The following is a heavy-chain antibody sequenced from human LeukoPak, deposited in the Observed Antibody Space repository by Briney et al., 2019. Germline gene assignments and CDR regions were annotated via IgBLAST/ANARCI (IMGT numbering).Heavy chain of an antibody. CDR2: ISSSSSYI. D-gene: IGHD3-3*01. CDR1: GFTFSSYS. CDR3: AREARRFLEWLLYDAFDI. J-gene: IGHJ3*02. Sequence: GGSLRLSCAASGFTFSSYSMNWVRQAPGKGLEWVSSISSSSSYIYYADSVKGRITISRDNAKNSLYLQMNSLRAEDTAVYYCAREARRFLEWLLYDAFDIWGQGTMVTVSS. V-gene: IGHV3-21*01.